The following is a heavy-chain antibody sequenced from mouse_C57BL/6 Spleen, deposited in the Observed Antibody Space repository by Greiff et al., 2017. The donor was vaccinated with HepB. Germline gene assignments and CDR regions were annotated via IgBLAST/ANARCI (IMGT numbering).Heavy chain of an antibody. CDR2: IYPGDGDT. D-gene: IGHD3-2*02. Sequence: VKLMESGPELVKPGASVKISCKASGYAFSSSWMNWVKQRPGKGLEWIGRIYPGDGDTNYNGKFKGKATLTADKSSSTAYMQLSSLTSEDSAVYCCAKSPSILRQLRPYFDYWGQGTTLTVSS. J-gene: IGHJ2*01. CDR3: AKSPSILRQLRPYFDY. CDR1: GYAFSSSW. V-gene: IGHV1-82*01.